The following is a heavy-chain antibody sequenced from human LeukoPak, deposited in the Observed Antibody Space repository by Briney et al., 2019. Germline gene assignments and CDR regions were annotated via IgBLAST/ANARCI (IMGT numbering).Heavy chain of an antibody. Sequence: GGSLRLSCAGSGFTFSSYAMSWVRQAPGKGLEWVSVVSGGGDTTFYADSVKGRFTISRDNSRNTLYLEMNSLRAEDTAVYYCARDRVAAAGTNWFDPWGQGTLVTVSS. CDR2: VSGGGDTT. V-gene: IGHV3-23*01. J-gene: IGHJ5*02. CDR1: GFTFSSYA. D-gene: IGHD6-13*01. CDR3: ARDRVAAAGTNWFDP.